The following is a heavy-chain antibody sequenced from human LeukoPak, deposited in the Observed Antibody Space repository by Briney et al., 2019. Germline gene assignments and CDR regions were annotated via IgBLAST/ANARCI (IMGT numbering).Heavy chain of an antibody. Sequence: KPSETLSLTCTVSGGSISSSSYYWGWIRQPPGKGLEWIGSIYYSGSTYYNPSLKSRVTISVDTSKNQFSLKLSSVTAADTAVYYCARVDSSSWFYYYGMDVWGQGTTVTVSS. CDR3: ARVDSSSWFYYYGMDV. CDR2: IYYSGST. J-gene: IGHJ6*02. D-gene: IGHD6-13*01. V-gene: IGHV4-39*07. CDR1: GGSISSSSYY.